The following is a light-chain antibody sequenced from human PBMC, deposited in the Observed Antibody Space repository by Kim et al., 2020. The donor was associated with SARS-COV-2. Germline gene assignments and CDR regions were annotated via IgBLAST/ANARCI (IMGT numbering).Light chain of an antibody. CDR3: QSYDNSLSGFAV. J-gene: IGLJ7*01. Sequence: ISRTGASSDIGTYKYVSWHQQHPGKAPKLMIYEVNRRPSGVPDRCSGSKSGNTASLTVSGLQAEDEADYYCQSYDNSLSGFAVFGGGTQLTVL. V-gene: IGLV2-8*01. CDR2: EVN. CDR1: SSDIGTYKY.